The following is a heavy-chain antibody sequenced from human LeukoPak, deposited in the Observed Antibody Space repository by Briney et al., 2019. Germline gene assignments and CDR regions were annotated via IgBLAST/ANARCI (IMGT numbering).Heavy chain of an antibody. CDR2: ISGSGGST. V-gene: IGHV3-23*01. D-gene: IGHD3-10*01. J-gene: IGHJ4*02. CDR1: GFTFSRYA. CDR3: AKNDRRYYGSGSYYVDY. Sequence: GGSLRLSCAASGFTFSRYAMSWVRQAPGKGLEWVSAISGSGGSTYYADSVKDRFTISRDNSKNTLYLQMNSLRAEDTAVYCCAKNDRRYYGSGSYYVDYWGQGTLVTVSS.